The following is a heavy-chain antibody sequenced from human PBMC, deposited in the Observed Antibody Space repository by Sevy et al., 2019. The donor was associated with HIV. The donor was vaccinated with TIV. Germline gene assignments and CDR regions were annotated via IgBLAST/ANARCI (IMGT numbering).Heavy chain of an antibody. Sequence: GGSLRLSCAASGFTFSSYSLNWVRQAPGKGLEWVSFISGISNYIYYADSVKGRFSISRDNAKDSAYLQMNSLRAEDTAIYYCAGGAQTYDAFDVWGQGTMVTVSS. CDR2: ISGISNYI. CDR1: GFTFSSYS. CDR3: AGGAQTYDAFDV. J-gene: IGHJ3*01. V-gene: IGHV3-21*01.